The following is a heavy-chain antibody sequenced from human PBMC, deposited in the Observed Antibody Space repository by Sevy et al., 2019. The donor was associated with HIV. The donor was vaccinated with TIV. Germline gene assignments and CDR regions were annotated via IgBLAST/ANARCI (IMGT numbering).Heavy chain of an antibody. Sequence: GSLRLSCAASGFTFSSYAMHCVRQAPGKALEWVAVISYDGSNKYYADSVKGRFTISRDNSKNTLYLQMNSLRAEDTAVYYCARDNSGYFDYWGQGTLVTVSS. CDR3: ARDNSGYFDY. CDR1: GFTFSSYA. CDR2: ISYDGSNK. V-gene: IGHV3-30-3*01. J-gene: IGHJ4*02.